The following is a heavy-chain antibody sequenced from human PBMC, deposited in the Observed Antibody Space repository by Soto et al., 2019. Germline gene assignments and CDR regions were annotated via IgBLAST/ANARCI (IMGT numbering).Heavy chain of an antibody. Sequence: XGSLKLSCAAAGFNLSHPWMTWVRQAAGRGLHWVGRIKSKTDGGTADYAAPVKGRFTISRDDSKNTVYLQMNSLKTEDTAVYYCTTGIYYDILTGYHDVAYWGQGTLVTVSS. CDR2: IKSKTDGGTA. CDR3: TTGIYYDILTGYHDVAY. V-gene: IGHV3-15*01. D-gene: IGHD3-9*01. J-gene: IGHJ4*02. CDR1: GFNLSHPW.